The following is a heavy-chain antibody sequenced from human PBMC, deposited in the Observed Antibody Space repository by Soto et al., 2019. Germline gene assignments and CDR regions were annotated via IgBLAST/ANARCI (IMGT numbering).Heavy chain of an antibody. D-gene: IGHD6-13*01. CDR1: GFTFSSYG. J-gene: IGHJ6*02. V-gene: IGHV3-30*18. Sequence: QVQLVESGGGVVQPGRSLRLSCAASGFTFSSYGMNWVRQAPGKGLEWVAVISYDGSNKYYADSVKGRFTISRDSSKNMLYLQMNSLRAEDTAVYYCAKEDSCSGHYYYGMDVWGQGATVTVSS. CDR2: ISYDGSNK. CDR3: AKEDSCSGHYYYGMDV.